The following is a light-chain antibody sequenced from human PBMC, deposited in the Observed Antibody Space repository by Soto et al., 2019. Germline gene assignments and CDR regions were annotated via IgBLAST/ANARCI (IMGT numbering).Light chain of an antibody. Sequence: DIQMTQSPSSLSASVGDRVTITCQASQDIKNYLKWYQQKPGKAPKLLIYEASNLETGVPSRLSGSGSGRSFTFTISSLQPEDIATYYCQQCDDFITFGGGTRIEIK. CDR1: QDIKNY. CDR3: QQCDDFIT. CDR2: EAS. J-gene: IGKJ4*01. V-gene: IGKV1-33*01.